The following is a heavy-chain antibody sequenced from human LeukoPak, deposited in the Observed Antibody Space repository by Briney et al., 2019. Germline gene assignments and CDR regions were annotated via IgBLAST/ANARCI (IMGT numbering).Heavy chain of an antibody. Sequence: ASVKVSCKASGYTFTSYGISWVRQAPGQGLEWMGWISAYNGNTNYAQKLQGRVTMTTDTSTSTAYMELRSLRSEDTAVYYCARGAADYDFWSGSMDWFDPWGQGTLVTVSS. CDR1: GYTFTSYG. D-gene: IGHD3-3*01. CDR2: ISAYNGNT. J-gene: IGHJ5*02. CDR3: ARGAADYDFWSGSMDWFDP. V-gene: IGHV1-18*01.